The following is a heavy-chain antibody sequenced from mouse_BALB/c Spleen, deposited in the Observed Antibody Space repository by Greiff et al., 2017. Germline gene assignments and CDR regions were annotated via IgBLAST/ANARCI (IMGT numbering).Heavy chain of an antibody. V-gene: IGHV1S81*02. CDR3: TRGYGNYYFDY. J-gene: IGHJ2*01. D-gene: IGHD2-10*02. Sequence: VQLQQPGAELVKPGASVKLSCKASGYTFTSYYMYWVKQRPGQGLEWIGGINPSNGGTNFNEKFKSKATLTVDKSSSTAYMQLSSLTSEDSAVYYCTRGYGNYYFDYWGQGTTLTVSS. CDR2: INPSNGGT. CDR1: GYTFTSYY.